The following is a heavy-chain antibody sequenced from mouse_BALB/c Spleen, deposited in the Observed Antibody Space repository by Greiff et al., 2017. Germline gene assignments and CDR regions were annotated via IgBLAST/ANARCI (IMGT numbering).Heavy chain of an antibody. CDR3: TKLWSFAY. D-gene: IGHD1-1*02. Sequence: VQLQQSGAELVRPGASVTLSCKASGYTFTDYEMHWVKQTPVHGLEWIGAIDPETGGTAYNQKFKGKATLTADKSSSTAYMELRSLTSEDSAVYYCTKLWSFAYWGQGTLVTVSA. J-gene: IGHJ3*01. CDR2: IDPETGGT. CDR1: GYTFTDYE. V-gene: IGHV1-15*01.